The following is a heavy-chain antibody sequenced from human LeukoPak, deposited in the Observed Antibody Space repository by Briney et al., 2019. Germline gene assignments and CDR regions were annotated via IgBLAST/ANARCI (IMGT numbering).Heavy chain of an antibody. CDR3: ARQTLGATGYSAFDF. CDR2: THSDGST. J-gene: IGHJ3*01. D-gene: IGHD3-9*01. CDR1: FTVSSNY. V-gene: IGHV3-53*01. Sequence: GGPLRLSCGFTVSSNYMSWVRQPPGKGLEWVSLTHSDGSTYYADSVKGRFTISRDNAKNSLYLQMNSLRAEDTALYYCARQTLGATGYSAFDFWGQGTLVTVSS.